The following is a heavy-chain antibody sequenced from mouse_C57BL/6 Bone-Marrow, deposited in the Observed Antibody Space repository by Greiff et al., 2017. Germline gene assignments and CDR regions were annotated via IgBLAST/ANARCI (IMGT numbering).Heavy chain of an antibody. D-gene: IGHD5-1*01. CDR2: INPGSGGT. Sequence: VQLQQSGAELVRPGTSVKVSCKASGYAFTNYLIEWVKQRPGQGLEWIGVINPGSGGTNYTEKFKGKATLTADKSSSTAYMQLSSLTSEDSAVYFCAREYCHYFDYWGQGTTLTVSS. CDR3: AREYCHYFDY. V-gene: IGHV1-54*01. CDR1: GYAFTNYL. J-gene: IGHJ2*01.